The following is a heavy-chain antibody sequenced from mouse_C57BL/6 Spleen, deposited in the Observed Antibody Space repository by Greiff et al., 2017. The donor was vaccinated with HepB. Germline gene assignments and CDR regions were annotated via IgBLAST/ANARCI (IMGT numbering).Heavy chain of an antibody. Sequence: EVQVVESGGGLVKPGGSLQLSCAASGFTFRAYGMQWVRQAPETGLEWVASISSGSSTISYADTVKGRFTISRDNAKHALFLPMTSLRSEDTAMYYCAMGSVYAMDDWGQGTSVTVSS. CDR3: AMGSVYAMDD. CDR1: GFTFRAYG. J-gene: IGHJ4*01. V-gene: IGHV5-17*01. CDR2: ISSGSSTI.